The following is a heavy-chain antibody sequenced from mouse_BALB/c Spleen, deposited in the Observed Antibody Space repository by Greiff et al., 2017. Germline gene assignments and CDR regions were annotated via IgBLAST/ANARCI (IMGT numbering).Heavy chain of an antibody. CDR3: ARGATYYFDD. V-gene: IGHV5-4*02. J-gene: IGHJ2*01. CDR2: ISDGGSYT. Sequence: EVMLVESGGGLVKPGGSLKLSCAASGFTFSDYYMYWVRQTPEKRLEWVATISDGGSYTYYPDSVKGRFTISRDNAKNNLYLQMSSLKSEDTAMYYCARGATYYFDDWGQGTTLTVSS. D-gene: IGHD3-1*01. CDR1: GFTFSDYY.